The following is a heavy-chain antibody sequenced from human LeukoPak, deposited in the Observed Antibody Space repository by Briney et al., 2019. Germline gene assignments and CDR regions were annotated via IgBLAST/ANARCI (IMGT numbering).Heavy chain of an antibody. J-gene: IGHJ4*02. CDR2: ISGSGSII. D-gene: IGHD6-19*01. CDR3: ARGDASGWSY. Sequence: GGSLRLSCAASGFTFSGYSMNWVRQAPGKGLVWLSYISGSGSIIYYAGSVKGRFTISRDNAKNSLYLQMNSLRDEDTAVYYRARGDASGWSYWGQGTLVTVSS. V-gene: IGHV3-48*02. CDR1: GFTFSGYS.